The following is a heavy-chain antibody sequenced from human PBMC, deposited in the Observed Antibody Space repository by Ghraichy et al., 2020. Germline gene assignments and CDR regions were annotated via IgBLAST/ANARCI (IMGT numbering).Heavy chain of an antibody. V-gene: IGHV3-33*01. CDR2: IWYDGSNK. J-gene: IGHJ4*02. D-gene: IGHD6-13*01. Sequence: SLRLSCAASGFTFSSYGMHWVRQAPGKGLEWVAVIWYDGSNKYYADSVKGRFTISRDNSKNTLYLQMNSLRAEDTAVYYCARDRVTIAAAGTIGYLDYWGQGTLVTVSS. CDR1: GFTFSSYG. CDR3: ARDRVTIAAAGTIGYLDY.